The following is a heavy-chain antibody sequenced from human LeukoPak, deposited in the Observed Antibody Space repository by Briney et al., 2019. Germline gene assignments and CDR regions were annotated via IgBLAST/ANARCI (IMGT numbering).Heavy chain of an antibody. CDR1: GGSISSYY. D-gene: IGHD4-23*01. CDR3: ASYGDYGGNRY. J-gene: IGHJ4*02. CDR2: IYYSGST. Sequence: PSETLSLTCTVSGGSISSYYWSWIRQPPGKGLEWIGDIYYSGSTNYNPSLKSRVTISVDTSKNKFSLKLSSVTAADTAVYYCASYGDYGGNRYWGQGTLVTVSS. V-gene: IGHV4-59*01.